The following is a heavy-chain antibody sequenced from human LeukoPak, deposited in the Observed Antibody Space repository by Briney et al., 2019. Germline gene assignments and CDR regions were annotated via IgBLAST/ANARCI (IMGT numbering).Heavy chain of an antibody. CDR3: ARGGYFDWSTFDY. CDR1: GGSISSGGYS. V-gene: IGHV4-30-2*01. D-gene: IGHD3-9*01. CDR2: IYHSGST. Sequence: PSQTLSLTCAVSGGSISSGGYSWSWIRQPPGKGLEWIEYIYHSGSTYYNPSLKSRVTISVDRSKNQFSLKLSSVTAADTAVYYCARGGYFDWSTFDYWGQGTLVTVSS. J-gene: IGHJ4*02.